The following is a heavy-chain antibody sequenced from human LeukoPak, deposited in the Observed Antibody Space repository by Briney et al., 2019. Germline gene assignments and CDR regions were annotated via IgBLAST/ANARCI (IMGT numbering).Heavy chain of an antibody. V-gene: IGHV1-69*04. CDR2: IIPILGIA. D-gene: IGHD2-2*02. Sequence: SVKVSCKASGGTFSSFAISWVRQAPGQGLEWMGGIIPILGIANYAQKFQGRVTITADKSTSTAYIELSSLGSEDTAVYYCAGAVGYCSSTSCYIGAFDIWGQGTMVTVSS. CDR3: AGAVGYCSSTSCYIGAFDI. J-gene: IGHJ3*02. CDR1: GGTFSSFA.